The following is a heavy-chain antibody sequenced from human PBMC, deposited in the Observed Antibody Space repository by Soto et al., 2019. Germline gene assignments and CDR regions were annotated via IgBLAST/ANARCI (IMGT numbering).Heavy chain of an antibody. D-gene: IGHD1-26*01. Sequence: SETLSLTCTVSGGSISSYYWSWTRQPPGKGLEWIGYIYYSGSTNYNPSLKSRVTISVDTSKNQFSLKLSSVTAADTAVYYCARGSGATMIDYWGQGTLVTVSS. V-gene: IGHV4-59*01. CDR2: IYYSGST. J-gene: IGHJ4*02. CDR3: ARGSGATMIDY. CDR1: GGSISSYY.